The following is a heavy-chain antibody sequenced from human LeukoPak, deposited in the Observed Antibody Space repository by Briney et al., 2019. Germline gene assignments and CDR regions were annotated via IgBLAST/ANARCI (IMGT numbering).Heavy chain of an antibody. CDR1: GYTLTELS. CDR2: IIPIFGTA. CDR3: ARGYSYGNTVGY. D-gene: IGHD5-18*01. J-gene: IGHJ4*02. V-gene: IGHV1-69*13. Sequence: AASVKVSCKVSGYTLTELSMHWVRQAPGQGLEWMGGIIPIFGTANYAQKFQGRVTITADESTSTAYMELSSLRSEDTAVYYCARGYSYGNTVGYWGQGTLVTVSS.